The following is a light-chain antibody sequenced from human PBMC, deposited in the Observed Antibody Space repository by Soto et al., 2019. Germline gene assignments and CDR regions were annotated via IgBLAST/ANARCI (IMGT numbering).Light chain of an antibody. CDR3: QSYDSSLSVLYV. V-gene: IGLV1-40*01. Sequence: CTGSSPNIGAGYDVHWYQQLPGTAPKLLIYGNSNRPSGVPDRFSGSKSGTSASLAITGLQAEDEADYYCQSYDSSLSVLYVFGAGTKVTVL. CDR2: GNS. CDR1: SPNIGAGYD. J-gene: IGLJ1*01.